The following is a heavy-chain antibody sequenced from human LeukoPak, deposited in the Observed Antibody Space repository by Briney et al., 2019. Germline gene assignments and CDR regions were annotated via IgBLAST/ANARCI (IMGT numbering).Heavy chain of an antibody. D-gene: IGHD3-3*01. CDR2: IIPIFGTA. CDR3: ARGHNDFWSGYPFDY. Sequence: SVKVSCKASGGTSSSYAISWVRQAPGQGLEWMGRIIPIFGTANYAQKFQGRVTITTDESTSTAYMELSSLRSEDTAVYYCARGHNDFWSGYPFDYWGQGTLVTVSS. CDR1: GGTSSSYA. J-gene: IGHJ4*02. V-gene: IGHV1-69*05.